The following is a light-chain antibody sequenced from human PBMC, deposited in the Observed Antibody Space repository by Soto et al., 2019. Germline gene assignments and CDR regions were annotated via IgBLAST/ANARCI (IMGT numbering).Light chain of an antibody. CDR3: YSTDSSGTLYV. Sequence: SYELTQPPSVSGSPGQTAKITCSGDALPKKYAFWYQQKSGQAPVSVIYEDTKRPSGIPERFSGSSSGTMATLTISGAQVEDEADSYWYSTDSSGTLYVFGTGTKLTVL. CDR2: EDT. J-gene: IGLJ1*01. CDR1: ALPKKY. V-gene: IGLV3-10*01.